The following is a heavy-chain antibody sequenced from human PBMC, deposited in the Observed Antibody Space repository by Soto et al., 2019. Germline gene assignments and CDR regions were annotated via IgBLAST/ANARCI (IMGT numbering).Heavy chain of an antibody. CDR1: GFTFSSYG. J-gene: IGHJ3*02. Sequence: QVQLVESGGGVVQPGRSLRLSCAASGFTFSSYGMHWVRQAPGKGLEWVAVIGYDGSNKYYADSVKGRFTISRDNSKNTLYLQMNSLRAEDTAVYYCARDGTLDAFDIWGQGTMVTVSS. V-gene: IGHV3-33*01. CDR3: ARDGTLDAFDI. D-gene: IGHD1-1*01. CDR2: IGYDGSNK.